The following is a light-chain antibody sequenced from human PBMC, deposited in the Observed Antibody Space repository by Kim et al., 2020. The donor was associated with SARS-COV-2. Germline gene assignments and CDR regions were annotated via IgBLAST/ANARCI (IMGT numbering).Light chain of an antibody. V-gene: IGKV1-16*01. Sequence: SASVGDSITLTCRASQRFSNHVAWFQQTPGKAPKSLIFAASRLQSGVPSRFSGSGTDTHFTLTISGLQPEDFATYFCQEYNSYPHTFGQGTKLEI. CDR3: QEYNSYPHT. J-gene: IGKJ2*01. CDR2: AAS. CDR1: QRFSNH.